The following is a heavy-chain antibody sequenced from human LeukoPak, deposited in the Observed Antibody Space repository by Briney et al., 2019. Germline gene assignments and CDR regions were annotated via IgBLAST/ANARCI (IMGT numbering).Heavy chain of an antibody. CDR1: GFSFSGSW. CDR3: ARDRGLLERWDDYCSSTSCYTDY. J-gene: IGHJ4*02. Sequence: PGGSLRLSCAASGFSFSGSWMDWVRQAPGKGLVWVSRINSDGTTTYYADSVKGRFTISRDNAKNLLYLQMNSLRAEDTAVYYCARDRGLLERWDDYCSSTSCYTDYWGQGTLVTVSS. V-gene: IGHV3-74*01. CDR2: INSDGTTT. D-gene: IGHD2-2*02.